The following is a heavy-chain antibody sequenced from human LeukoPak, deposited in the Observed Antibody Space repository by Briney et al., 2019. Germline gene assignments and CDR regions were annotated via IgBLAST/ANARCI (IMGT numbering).Heavy chain of an antibody. V-gene: IGHV1-8*01. CDR2: MNPNSGNT. CDR3: ARSRSSWDNWFDP. CDR1: GYTFTSYD. D-gene: IGHD6-13*01. Sequence: ASVKVSCKASGYTFTSYDINWVRQATGQGLEWMGWMNPNSGNTGYAQKFQGRVTMTRNTSISTAYMELSSLRSEDTAVYYCARSRSSWDNWFDPWGQGTLVTVSS. J-gene: IGHJ5*02.